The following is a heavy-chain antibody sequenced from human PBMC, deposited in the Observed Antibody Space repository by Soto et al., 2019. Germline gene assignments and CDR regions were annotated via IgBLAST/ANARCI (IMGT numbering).Heavy chain of an antibody. CDR2: IITITGTA. CDR1: GGTFGSYA. J-gene: IGHJ6*02. Sequence: QVQLVQSGAEVKKPGSSVKVSCKASGGTFGSYAISWVRQAPGQGPEWMGGIITITGTANYAQKFQGRVTITAEESTSTASMQLSSLRSEDTAVYYCARSQGSSASLEIYYYYYSGMDVWGQGTTVTVSS. D-gene: IGHD2-2*01. V-gene: IGHV1-69*01. CDR3: ARSQGSSASLEIYYYYYSGMDV.